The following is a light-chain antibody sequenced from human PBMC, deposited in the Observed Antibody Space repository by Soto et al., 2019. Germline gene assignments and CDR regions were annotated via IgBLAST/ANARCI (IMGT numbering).Light chain of an antibody. CDR2: DVR. Sequence: QSALTQPASVSGSPGQSITISCTGTSSDVGAFNFVSWYQQHPGKAPKLMIYDVRHRPSGVSDRFSGSKSGNTASLTIYGLHAEDEADYYCTSPTTTSTPVLFGGGTKLTVL. CDR3: TSPTTTSTPVL. CDR1: SSDVGAFNF. V-gene: IGLV2-14*03. J-gene: IGLJ2*01.